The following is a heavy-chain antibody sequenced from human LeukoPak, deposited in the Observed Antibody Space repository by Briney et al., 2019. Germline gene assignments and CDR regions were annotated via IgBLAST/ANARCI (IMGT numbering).Heavy chain of an antibody. Sequence: ASVKVSCKASGYTFTGYYMHWVRQAPGQGLEWMGWINPNSGCTNYAQKFQGRVTMTRDTSISTAYMELSRLRSDDTAVYSCARASTTPYLFGIWGQGTMVTVSS. CDR2: INPNSGCT. CDR1: GYTFTGYY. V-gene: IGHV1-2*02. CDR3: ARASTTPYLFGI. J-gene: IGHJ3*02. D-gene: IGHD2/OR15-2a*01.